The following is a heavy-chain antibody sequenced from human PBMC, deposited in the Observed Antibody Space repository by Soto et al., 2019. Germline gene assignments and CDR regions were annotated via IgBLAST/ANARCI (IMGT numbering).Heavy chain of an antibody. V-gene: IGHV5-10-1*01. CDR2: IDPSDSYT. CDR1: GYSFTSYW. CDR3: ARHDSSWASSLEINWFDP. J-gene: IGHJ5*02. Sequence: PGESLKISCKGSGYSFTSYWISWVRQMPGKGLEWMGRIDPSDSYTNYSPSFQGHVTISADKSISTAYLQWSSLKASDTAMYYCARHDSSWASSLEINWFDPWGQGTLVTVSS. D-gene: IGHD6-13*01.